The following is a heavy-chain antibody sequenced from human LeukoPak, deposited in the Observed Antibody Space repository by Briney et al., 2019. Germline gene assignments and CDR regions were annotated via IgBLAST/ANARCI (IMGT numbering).Heavy chain of an antibody. CDR3: AKGAGTPLAEYFQH. CDR2: ISYDGSNK. V-gene: IGHV3-30*18. Sequence: GGSLRLSCAASGFTFSSYWMSWVRQAPGKGLEWVAVISYDGSNKYYADSVKGRFTISRDNSKNTLYLQMNSLRAEDTAVYYCAKGAGTPLAEYFQHWGQGTLVTVSS. D-gene: IGHD2-15*01. CDR1: GFTFSSYW. J-gene: IGHJ1*01.